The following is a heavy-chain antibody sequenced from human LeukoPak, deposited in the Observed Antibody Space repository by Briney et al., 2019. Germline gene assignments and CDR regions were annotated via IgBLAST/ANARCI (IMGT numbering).Heavy chain of an antibody. CDR2: IYNSGST. D-gene: IGHD3-10*01. Sequence: PSETLSLTCAASGGSISSYYWSWIRQPPGKGLEWIGYIYNSGSTNYNPSLKSRVTISVDTSKNQFSLKLSTVPAADTAAYYCARDTGDLDYYYYGMDVWGQGTTVTVSS. CDR1: GGSISSYY. J-gene: IGHJ6*02. CDR3: ARDTGDLDYYYYGMDV. V-gene: IGHV4-59*01.